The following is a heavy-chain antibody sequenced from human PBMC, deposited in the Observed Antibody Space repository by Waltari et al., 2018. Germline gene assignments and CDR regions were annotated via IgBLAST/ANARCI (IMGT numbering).Heavy chain of an antibody. CDR1: GFTFSSSS. Sequence: QVQLVESGGGVVQPGKSLRLSCAASGFTFSSSSLHWVRQAPGKGLEWVALISYDGSTNYYVASVKGRFTLSRDNSKSTLYLQMNDLRIEDTAVYYCARDGDSYFYGSWTDYWGQGTLVTVSS. CDR3: ARDGDSYFYGSWTDY. V-gene: IGHV3-30*04. D-gene: IGHD3-10*01. CDR2: ISYDGSTN. J-gene: IGHJ4*02.